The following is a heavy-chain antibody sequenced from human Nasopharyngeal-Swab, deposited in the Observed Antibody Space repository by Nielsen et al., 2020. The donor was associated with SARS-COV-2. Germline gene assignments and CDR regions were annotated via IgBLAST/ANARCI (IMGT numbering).Heavy chain of an antibody. J-gene: IGHJ6*02. CDR3: ARGYGSGSYYAYYYYGMDV. D-gene: IGHD3-10*01. CDR2: ISAYNGNT. V-gene: IGHV1-18*01. Sequence: ASVKVSCKASGYAFTSYGISWVRQAPGQGLEWMGWISAYNGNTNYAQKLQGRVTMTTDTSTSTAYMELRSLRSDDTAVYYCARGYGSGSYYAYYYYGMDVWGQGTTVTVSS. CDR1: GYAFTSYG.